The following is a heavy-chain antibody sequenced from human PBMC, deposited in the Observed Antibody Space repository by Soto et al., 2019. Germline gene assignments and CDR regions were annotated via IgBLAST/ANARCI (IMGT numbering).Heavy chain of an antibody. CDR1: GGTFSSYA. V-gene: IGHV1-69*06. Sequence: SVKVSCKASGGTFSSYAISWVRQAPGQGLEWMGGIIPIFGTANYAQKFQGRVTVTADKSTSTAYMELSSLRSEDTAVYYCAGGVVIMESYYYYGMDVWGQGTTVTVSS. J-gene: IGHJ6*02. CDR3: AGGVVIMESYYYYGMDV. D-gene: IGHD3-3*01. CDR2: IIPIFGTA.